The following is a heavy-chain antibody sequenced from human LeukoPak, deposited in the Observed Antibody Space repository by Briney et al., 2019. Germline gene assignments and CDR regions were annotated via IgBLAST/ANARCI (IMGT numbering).Heavy chain of an antibody. CDR3: TMIVVVITPIDY. CDR1: GFTFGDYA. Sequence: GGSLRLSCTASGFTFGDYAMSWVRQAPGKGLEWVGFIRSKAYGGTTEYAASVKGRFTISRDDSKSIAYLQMNSLKTEDTAVHYCTMIVVVITPIDYWGQETLVTVSS. CDR2: IRSKAYGGTT. J-gene: IGHJ4*02. D-gene: IGHD3-22*01. V-gene: IGHV3-49*04.